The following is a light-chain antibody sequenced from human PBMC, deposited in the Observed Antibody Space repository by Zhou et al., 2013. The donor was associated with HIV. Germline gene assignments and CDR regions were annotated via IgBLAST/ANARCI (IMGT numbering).Light chain of an antibody. CDR1: QGIKND. Sequence: DIQMAQSPSSLSTSVGGTVTITCRASQGIKNDLGWYQHKAGEAPKRLIYGASSLQSGVPSKFSGSGSGTDFTLTISSLQPEDFATYYCQQYNSFPLTFGGGTKVEIK. V-gene: IGKV1-17*01. CDR2: GAS. CDR3: QQYNSFPLT. J-gene: IGKJ4*01.